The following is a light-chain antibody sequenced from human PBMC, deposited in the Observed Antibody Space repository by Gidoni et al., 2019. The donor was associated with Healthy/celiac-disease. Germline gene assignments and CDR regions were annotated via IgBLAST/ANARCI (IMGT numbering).Light chain of an antibody. J-gene: IGKJ2*01. CDR2: WAS. V-gene: IGKV4-1*01. CDR1: QSVLDSSNNKHY. CDR3: QQYYSTPYT. Sequence: DIVMTQSPDSLAVSLGERATINGKSSQSVLDSSNNKHYLAWYQQKPGQPPKLLIYWASTRESGVPDRFSGSGSGTDFTLTISSLQAEDVAVYYCQQYYSTPYTFGQGTKLEIK.